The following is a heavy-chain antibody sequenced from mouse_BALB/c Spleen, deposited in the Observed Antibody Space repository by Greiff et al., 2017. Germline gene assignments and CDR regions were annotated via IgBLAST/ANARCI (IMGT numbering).Heavy chain of an antibody. CDR3: TRDLPRYYYAMDY. D-gene: IGHD2-1*01. CDR1: GYTFTSYW. Sequence: LQQPGSELVRPGASVKLSCKASGYTFTSYWMHWVKQRPGQGLEWIGNIYPGSGSTNYDEKFKSKATLTVDTSSSTAYMQLSSLTSEDSAVYYCTRDLPRYYYAMDYWGQGTSVTVSS. J-gene: IGHJ4*01. V-gene: IGHV1S22*01. CDR2: IYPGSGST.